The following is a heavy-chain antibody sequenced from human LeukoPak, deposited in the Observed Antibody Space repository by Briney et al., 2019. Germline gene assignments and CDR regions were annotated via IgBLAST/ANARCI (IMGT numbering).Heavy chain of an antibody. J-gene: IGHJ3*02. CDR3: VRDCCSWDAFYI. CDR2: INSDGRDT. CDR1: GFTLTPYW. Sequence: GGSLRLSCEASGFTLTPYWMHWVRQAPGKGLVWVARINSDGRDTGYADSVKGRLTISRDNAKNTVYLQMNSLRAEDTAVYFCVRDCCSWDAFYIWGQGTMVTVSS. D-gene: IGHD2-21*01. V-gene: IGHV3-74*01.